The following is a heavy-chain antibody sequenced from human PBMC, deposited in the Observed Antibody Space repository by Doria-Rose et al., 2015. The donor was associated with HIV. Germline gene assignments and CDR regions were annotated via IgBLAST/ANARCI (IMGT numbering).Heavy chain of an antibody. Sequence: SGPVLAKPTETLTLTCTVSGVSLSSPGMGVSWIRQPPGKALEWLANIFSDDERSYKTSLKSRLTISRGTSKSQLVLTMTDMDPVDTATYYCARIKSSRWYHKYYFDFWGQGTLVIVSA. V-gene: IGHV2-26*01. CDR2: IFSDDER. CDR1: GVSLSSPGMG. CDR3: ARIKSSRWYHKYYFDF. D-gene: IGHD6-13*01. J-gene: IGHJ4*02.